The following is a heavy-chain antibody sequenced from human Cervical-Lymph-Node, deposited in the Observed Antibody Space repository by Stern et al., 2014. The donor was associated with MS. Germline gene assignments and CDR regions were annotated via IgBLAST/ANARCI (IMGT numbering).Heavy chain of an antibody. V-gene: IGHV4-59*01. Sequence: QLQLQESGPGLVKPSETLSLTCTVSGGSISSYYWSWIRQPPGKGLEWIGYIYYSGSTNYNPSLKSRVTISVDTSKNQFSLKLNSVTAADTAVYYCARVKNIGYYDSNGYYAFDIWGQGTMVTVSS. J-gene: IGHJ3*02. CDR2: IYYSGST. CDR1: GGSISSYY. D-gene: IGHD3-22*01. CDR3: ARVKNIGYYDSNGYYAFDI.